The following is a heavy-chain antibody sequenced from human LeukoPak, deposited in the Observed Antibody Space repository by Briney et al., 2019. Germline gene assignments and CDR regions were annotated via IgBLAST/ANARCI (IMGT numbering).Heavy chain of an antibody. CDR1: GYTFTSYY. CDR3: ATAGGYYDSSGYLDPFDY. D-gene: IGHD3-22*01. Sequence: GASVKVSCKASGYTFTSYYMHWVRQAPGQGLEWMGIINPSGGSTSYAQKFQGRVTMTRDTSTSTVYMELSSLRSEDTAVYYCATAGGYYDSSGYLDPFDYWGQGTLVTVSS. V-gene: IGHV1-46*01. J-gene: IGHJ4*02. CDR2: INPSGGST.